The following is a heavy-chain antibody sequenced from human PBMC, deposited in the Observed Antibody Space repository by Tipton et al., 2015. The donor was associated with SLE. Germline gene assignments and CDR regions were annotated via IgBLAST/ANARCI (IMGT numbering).Heavy chain of an antibody. CDR1: EFSFSTYT. CDR2: IDSNGNHI. V-gene: IGHV3-21*01. J-gene: IGHJ4*02. CDR3: ATLRGPTGYDLDY. Sequence: SLRLSCTASEFSFSTYTMNWVRQAPGMGLEWLSSIDSNGNHIYYADSVKGRFTISRDNAKISLYLQMNSLRAEDTAVYYCATLRGPTGYDLDYWGQGTLVTVSA. D-gene: IGHD5-12*01.